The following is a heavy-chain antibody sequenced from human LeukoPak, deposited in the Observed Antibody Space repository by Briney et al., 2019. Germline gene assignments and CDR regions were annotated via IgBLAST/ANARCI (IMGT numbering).Heavy chain of an antibody. CDR3: ARGVEPLAANTLAY. D-gene: IGHD1-14*01. Sequence: GGSLRLSCAASGFTFIANDMTWVRQAPGKGLEWVSVLYSDGNTKYADSVQGRFTISRDNSKNTLYLEMNSLSPDDTAVYYCARGVEPLAANTLAYWGQGTLVTVSS. J-gene: IGHJ4*02. V-gene: IGHV3-53*01. CDR2: LYSDGNT. CDR1: GFTFIAND.